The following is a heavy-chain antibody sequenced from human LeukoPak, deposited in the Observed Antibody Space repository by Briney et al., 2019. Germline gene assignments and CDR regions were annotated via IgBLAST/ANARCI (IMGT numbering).Heavy chain of an antibody. Sequence: GASVKVSCKASGYTYTSYGISWVRQAPGQGLEWMGWISAYNGDTHYAQKFQGRVIMTRDTSISTVYMELSNLKSDDTAVFYCARGGRYYDSESDYWGQGTLVTVSS. CDR3: ARGGRYYDSESDY. J-gene: IGHJ4*02. CDR1: GYTYTSYG. CDR2: ISAYNGDT. V-gene: IGHV1-18*01. D-gene: IGHD3-22*01.